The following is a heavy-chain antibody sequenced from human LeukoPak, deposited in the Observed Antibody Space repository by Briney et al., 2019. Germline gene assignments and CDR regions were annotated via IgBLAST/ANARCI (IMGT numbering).Heavy chain of an antibody. J-gene: IGHJ6*04. CDR1: GGTCSSYA. D-gene: IGHD2-15*01. Sequence: GASVKVSCKASGGTCSSYAISWVRQAPGQGLEWMGGIIPIFGTANYAQKFQGRVTITADKSTSTAYMELSSLRSEDTAVYYCARSIVVVVAATHYYYGMDVWGKGTTVTVSS. V-gene: IGHV1-69*06. CDR3: ARSIVVVVAATHYYYGMDV. CDR2: IIPIFGTA.